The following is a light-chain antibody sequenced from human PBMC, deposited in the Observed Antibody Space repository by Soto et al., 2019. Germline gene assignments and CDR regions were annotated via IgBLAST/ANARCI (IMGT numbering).Light chain of an antibody. J-gene: IGLJ2*01. CDR1: SSDVGGYNY. CDR2: EVS. Sequence: QSVLTQPASVSGSPGQSITISCTGTSSDVGGYNYVSWYQQHPGKAPKLMIYEVSKRPSGVSNRFSGSKSGNTASLTISGLQAEDERDYYCSSYTSSSTVVFGGGTKLTVL. CDR3: SSYTSSSTVV. V-gene: IGLV2-14*01.